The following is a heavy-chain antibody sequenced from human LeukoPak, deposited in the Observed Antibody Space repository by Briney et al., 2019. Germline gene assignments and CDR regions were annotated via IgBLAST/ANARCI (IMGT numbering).Heavy chain of an antibody. Sequence: GGSLRLSCAASGFTFSSYSMNWVRQAPGKGLEWVSSISSSSSYIYYADSVKGRFTISRDNAKNSLYLQMNSLRAEDTAVYYCARGRSRERGSYGYWGQGTLVTVSS. CDR2: ISSSSSYI. CDR3: ARGRSRERGSYGY. V-gene: IGHV3-21*01. J-gene: IGHJ4*02. D-gene: IGHD1-26*01. CDR1: GFTFSSYS.